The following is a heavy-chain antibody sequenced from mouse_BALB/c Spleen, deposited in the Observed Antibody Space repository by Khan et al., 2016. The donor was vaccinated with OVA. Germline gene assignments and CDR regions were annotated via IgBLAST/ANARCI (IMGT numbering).Heavy chain of an antibody. D-gene: IGHD2-3*01. Sequence: VQLKESGAELVKPGASVKLSCTASGFNIKDTYIHWVKQRPEQGLEWIGRIDPANVNSKYDPKFQGKATITVDISSNTAYLQLSSLTSEDTAVYYSSRWDGSVRGQGTSVTVSS. CDR2: IDPANVNS. V-gene: IGHV14-3*02. CDR3: SRWDGSV. CDR1: GFNIKDTY. J-gene: IGHJ4*01.